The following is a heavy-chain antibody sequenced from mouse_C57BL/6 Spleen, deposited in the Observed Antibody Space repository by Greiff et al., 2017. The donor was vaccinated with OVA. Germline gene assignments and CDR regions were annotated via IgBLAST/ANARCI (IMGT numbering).Heavy chain of an antibody. CDR1: GYTFTDYE. Sequence: VQLQQSGAELVRPGASVTLSCKASGYTFTDYEMHWVKQTPVHGLEWIGAIDPETGGTAYNQKFKGKAILTAAKSSSTAYMELRSLTSEDSAVYYCTREGVYYGSRYYFDYWGQGTTLTVSS. D-gene: IGHD1-1*01. J-gene: IGHJ2*01. CDR3: TREGVYYGSRYYFDY. V-gene: IGHV1-15*01. CDR2: IDPETGGT.